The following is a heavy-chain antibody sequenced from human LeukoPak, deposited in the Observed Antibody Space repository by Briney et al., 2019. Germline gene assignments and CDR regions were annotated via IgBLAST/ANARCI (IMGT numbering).Heavy chain of an antibody. CDR2: MNPNSGNT. CDR3: ARVRGVVVIRYYYYGMDV. Sequence: ASVKVSCKASGYTFTSYDINWVRQATGQGLEWMGWMNPNSGNTGYAQKFQGRVTMTRNTSISTAYMELSSLRSEDTAVYYCARVRGVVVIRYYYYGMDVWGQGTTVTVS. CDR1: GYTFTSYD. V-gene: IGHV1-8*01. J-gene: IGHJ6*02. D-gene: IGHD3-22*01.